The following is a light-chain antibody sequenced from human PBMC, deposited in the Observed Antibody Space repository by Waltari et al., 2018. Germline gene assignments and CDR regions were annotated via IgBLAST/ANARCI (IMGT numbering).Light chain of an antibody. J-gene: IGKJ1*01. CDR2: KAS. V-gene: IGKV1-5*03. CDR1: QSVSSW. CDR3: QQYDNYPWT. Sequence: DIQMTKSPSTLSASVGDKVTITCRASQSVSSWLVWYQQSTGKAPKVLIYKASGLESGVPSRFSGSGSGTEFTLTISSLQPDDFATYYCQQYDNYPWTFGQGTKVEIK.